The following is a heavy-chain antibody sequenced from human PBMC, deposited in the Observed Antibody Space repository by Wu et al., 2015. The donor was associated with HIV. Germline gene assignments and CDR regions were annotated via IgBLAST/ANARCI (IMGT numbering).Heavy chain of an antibody. V-gene: IGHV1-18*01. J-gene: IGHJ6*03. CDR1: GYTFINFG. D-gene: IGHD3-16*01. CDR3: ARDHLSSAIMTYSYYYMDV. Sequence: QVQLVQSGAEVKKPGASVKVSCKASGYTFINFGINWVRQAPGQGLEWMGWISAYNGNTNYAQNVQGRVTMTTDTSTSTVYMELRSLRSDDTAVYYCARDHLSSAIMTYSYYYMDVVGSKGPRYTVSS. CDR2: ISAYNGNT.